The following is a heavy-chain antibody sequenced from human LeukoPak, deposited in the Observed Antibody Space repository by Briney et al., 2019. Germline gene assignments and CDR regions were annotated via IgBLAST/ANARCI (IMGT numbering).Heavy chain of an antibody. CDR2: IYSGGST. CDR3: ARHSIAAAGLLYYYYYMDV. V-gene: IGHV3-66*04. J-gene: IGHJ6*03. CDR1: GFTVSSNY. Sequence: PGGSLRLSCAASGFTVSSNYMSWVRQAPGKGPEWVSVIYSGGSTYYADSVKGRFTISRDNAKNSLYLQMNSLRAEDTAVYYCARHSIAAAGLLYYYYYMDVWGKGTTVTVSS. D-gene: IGHD6-13*01.